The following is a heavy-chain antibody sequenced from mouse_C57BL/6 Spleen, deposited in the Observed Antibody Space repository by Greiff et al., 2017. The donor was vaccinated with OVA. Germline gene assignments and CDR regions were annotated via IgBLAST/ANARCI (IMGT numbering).Heavy chain of an antibody. D-gene: IGHD4-1*01. CDR2: ISSGSSTI. CDR3: ARPLGRNYAMDY. J-gene: IGHJ4*01. V-gene: IGHV5-17*01. CDR1: GFTFSDYG. Sequence: EVQLQESGGGLVKPGGSLKLSCAASGFTFSDYGMHWVRQAPEKGLEWVAYISSGSSTIYYAGTVKGRFTISRDNAKNTLFLQMTSLRSEDTAMYYCARPLGRNYAMDYWGQGTSVTVSS.